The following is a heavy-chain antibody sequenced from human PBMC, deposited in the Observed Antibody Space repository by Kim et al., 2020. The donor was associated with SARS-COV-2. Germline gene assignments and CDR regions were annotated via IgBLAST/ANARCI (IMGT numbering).Heavy chain of an antibody. Sequence: SRVTISVDTSKNQFSLKLSSVTAADTAVYYCARVTTDFYYYDSSGCYFDYWGQGTLVTVSS. CDR3: ARVTTDFYYYDSSGCYFDY. D-gene: IGHD3-22*01. J-gene: IGHJ4*02. V-gene: IGHV4-59*01.